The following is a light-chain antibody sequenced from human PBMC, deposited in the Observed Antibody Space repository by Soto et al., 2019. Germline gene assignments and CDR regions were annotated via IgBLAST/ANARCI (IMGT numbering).Light chain of an antibody. CDR1: QSLLHSNGYNY. CDR2: LGS. J-gene: IGKJ3*01. Sequence: DIVMTQSPLSLPVTPGEPASISCRSSQSLLHSNGYNYLDWYLQKPGQSPQLLIYLGSNRASGVPDRFSGSGSGTDFTLKISRVEAEDVGVYYCMPALQTPPLFTFGPGTQVAIK. V-gene: IGKV2-28*01. CDR3: MPALQTPPLFT.